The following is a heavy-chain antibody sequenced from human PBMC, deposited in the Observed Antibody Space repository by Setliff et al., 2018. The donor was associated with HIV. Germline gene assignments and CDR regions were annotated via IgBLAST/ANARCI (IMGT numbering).Heavy chain of an antibody. D-gene: IGHD1-26*01. V-gene: IGHV4-34*01. J-gene: IGHJ3*02. CDR2: IIHSGST. CDR3: ARGRASGSYFWVVVNTFDI. CDR1: GGSFSGYY. Sequence: PSETLSLTCAVFGGSFSGYYWTWIRQPPGKGLEWIGEIIHSGSTNYNPSLKSRVTISVDTSKNQFSLKLSSVTAADTAVYFCARGRASGSYFWVVVNTFDIWGQGTMVTV.